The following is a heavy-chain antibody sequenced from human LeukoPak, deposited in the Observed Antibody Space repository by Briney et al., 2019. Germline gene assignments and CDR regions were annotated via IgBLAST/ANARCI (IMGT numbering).Heavy chain of an antibody. J-gene: IGHJ4*01. CDR1: GFTFSKYW. Sequence: GGSLRLSCAASGFTFSKYWMIWVRQAPGKGLEWVANIKQDGSEKYYVDSVKGRFTISRDNAKRSVSLEMNSLRADDTAVYFCAAGSYADDYWGQGTLVTVSS. CDR2: IKQDGSEK. V-gene: IGHV3-7*02. D-gene: IGHD3-10*01. CDR3: AAGSYADDY.